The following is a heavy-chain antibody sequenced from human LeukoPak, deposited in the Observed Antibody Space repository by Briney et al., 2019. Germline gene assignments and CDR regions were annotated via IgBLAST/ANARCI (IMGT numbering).Heavy chain of an antibody. D-gene: IGHD3-3*01. Sequence: GGSLRLSCEASGVTFSSYVMSWVRQAPGKGPEWVSGISGSGGGTYYADSVKGRFTISRDNSKNTLYLQMNSLRAEDTAVYYCAKDVGPPYYDFWSGYQIADYWGQGTLVTVSS. CDR3: AKDVGPPYYDFWSGYQIADY. CDR1: GVTFSSYV. CDR2: ISGSGGGT. V-gene: IGHV3-23*01. J-gene: IGHJ4*02.